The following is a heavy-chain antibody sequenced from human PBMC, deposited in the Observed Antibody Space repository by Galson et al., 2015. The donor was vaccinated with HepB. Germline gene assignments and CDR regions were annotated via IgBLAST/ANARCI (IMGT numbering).Heavy chain of an antibody. V-gene: IGHV3-11*06. D-gene: IGHD4-17*01. CDR2: ISSSYTYT. CDR3: ARVADVDYGDHSHFDS. CDR1: GFTFSNYY. Sequence: SLRLSCAASGFTFSNYYMSWIRQAPGKGLEWISYISSSYTYTNYADSVKGRFTISRDNAKNSLYLQMNSLRAEDTAVNYCARVADVDYGDHSHFDSWGQGTLVTVSS. J-gene: IGHJ4*02.